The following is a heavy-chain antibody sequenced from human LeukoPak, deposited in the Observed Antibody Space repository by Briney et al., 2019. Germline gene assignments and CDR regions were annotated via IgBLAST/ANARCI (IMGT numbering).Heavy chain of an antibody. CDR1: GGSISSTDYS. Sequence: SQTLSLTCTVSGGSISSTDYSWSWIRQPPGKGLGWIGYIYYSGSTYYNPSLKSRLTISVDTSKSQVSLKLSSVTAADTAVYYCVRGALGVEYYFDYWGQGTLVTVSS. CDR3: VRGALGVEYYFDY. D-gene: IGHD3-10*01. CDR2: IYYSGST. V-gene: IGHV4-30-4*08. J-gene: IGHJ4*02.